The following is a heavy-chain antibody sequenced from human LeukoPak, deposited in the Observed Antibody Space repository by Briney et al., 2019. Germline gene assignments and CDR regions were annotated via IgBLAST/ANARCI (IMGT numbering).Heavy chain of an antibody. CDR2: VYETGDR. V-gene: IGHV4-59*08. CDR1: GGSINNYY. CDR3: ARHPLRGGFDH. J-gene: IGHJ4*02. D-gene: IGHD3-16*01. Sequence: SETLSLTCTVSGGSINNYYWSWIRQPPGKGLEWIAYVYETGDRGYNPSLKSRVTISVDTSKNQFSPKLNSVTAADTAVYYCARHPLRGGFDHWGLGTLVAVSS.